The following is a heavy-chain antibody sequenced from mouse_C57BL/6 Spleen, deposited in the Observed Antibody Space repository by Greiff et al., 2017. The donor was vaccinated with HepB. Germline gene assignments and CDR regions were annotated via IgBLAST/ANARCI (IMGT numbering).Heavy chain of an antibody. CDR3: ARSGGSKGYFDY. CDR1: GYAFSSYW. D-gene: IGHD1-1*01. J-gene: IGHJ2*01. Sequence: VQLQQSGAELVKPGASVKISCKASGYAFSSYWMNWVKQRPGKGLEWIGQIYPGDGDTNYNGKFKGKATLTADKSSSTAYMQLSSLTSEDSAVYFCARSGGSKGYFDYWGQGTTLTVSS. V-gene: IGHV1-80*01. CDR2: IYPGDGDT.